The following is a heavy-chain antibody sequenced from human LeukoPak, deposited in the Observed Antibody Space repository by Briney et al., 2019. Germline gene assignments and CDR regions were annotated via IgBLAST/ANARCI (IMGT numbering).Heavy chain of an antibody. Sequence: GASVKVSCKASGYTFTGYYLHWVRQAPRQGLEWMGWINPNSGGTNYAQKFQGRVTMTRDTSISTAYMELSRLRSDDTAVYYCAFGFLYGSGSYVYSGYAFDIWGQGTMVTVSS. CDR3: AFGFLYGSGSYVYSGYAFDI. D-gene: IGHD3-10*01. CDR1: GYTFTGYY. J-gene: IGHJ3*02. V-gene: IGHV1-2*02. CDR2: INPNSGGT.